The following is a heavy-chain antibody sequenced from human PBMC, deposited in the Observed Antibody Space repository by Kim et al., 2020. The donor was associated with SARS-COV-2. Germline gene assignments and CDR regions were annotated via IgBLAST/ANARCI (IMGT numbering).Heavy chain of an antibody. CDR2: T. J-gene: IGHJ4*02. D-gene: IGHD3-16*02. CDR3: AKAGGGVIVW. V-gene: IGHV3-23*01. Sequence: TYYADAGKGRFTITRDNTKNTLCLQMNSLRAEDTAVYYCAKAGGGVIVWWGQGTLVTVSS.